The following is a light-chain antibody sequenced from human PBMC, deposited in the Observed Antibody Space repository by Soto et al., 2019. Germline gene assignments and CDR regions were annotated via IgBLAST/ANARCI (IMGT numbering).Light chain of an antibody. J-gene: IGKJ2*01. Sequence: EIVLTQSPATLSLSPGERATLSCRASQSVSSYLAWYQQKPGQAPRLLIYDASTRATGTPTRFSGSGSGTEFTLTISSLQSEDFAVYFCQQYNNWPPYTFGQGTKVDIK. CDR2: DAS. V-gene: IGKV3-15*01. CDR1: QSVSSY. CDR3: QQYNNWPPYT.